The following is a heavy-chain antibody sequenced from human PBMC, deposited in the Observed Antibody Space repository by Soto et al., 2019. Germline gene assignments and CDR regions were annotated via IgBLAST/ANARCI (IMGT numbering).Heavy chain of an antibody. CDR1: GGSISRHY. Sequence: SETLSLTCTVSGGSISRHYWSWIRQPPGKGLEWIGDFFNSGSTNYNPSLKSRVTLSIDTSKNRFSLKLTSVTAADTAMYYCARLADYYDSSGYSWKYYFDHWGQGALVTVS. D-gene: IGHD3-22*01. CDR3: ARLADYYDSSGYSWKYYFDH. J-gene: IGHJ4*02. V-gene: IGHV4-59*11. CDR2: FFNSGST.